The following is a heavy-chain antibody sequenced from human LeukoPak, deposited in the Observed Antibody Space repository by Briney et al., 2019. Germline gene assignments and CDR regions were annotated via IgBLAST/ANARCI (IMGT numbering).Heavy chain of an antibody. J-gene: IGHJ4*02. V-gene: IGHV3-30-3*01. CDR2: ISYDGSNK. CDR3: ARDRDYRPSFFDY. CDR1: GFTFSSYA. D-gene: IGHD4-11*01. Sequence: PGGSLRLSCAASGFTFSSYAMHWVRQAPGKGLEWVAVISYDGSNKYYADSVKGRFTISRDNSKNTVYLQMNSLRAEDTAVYYCARDRDYRPSFFDYWGQGTLVTVSS.